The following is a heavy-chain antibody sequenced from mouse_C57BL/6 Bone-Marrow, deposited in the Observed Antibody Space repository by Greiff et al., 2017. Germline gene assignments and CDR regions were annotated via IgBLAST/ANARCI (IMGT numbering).Heavy chain of an antibody. CDR3: ASPGAWFAY. CDR2: IDPSDSYT. J-gene: IGHJ3*01. V-gene: IGHV1-50*01. CDR1: GYTFTSYW. Sequence: QVQLQQPGAELVKPGASVKLSCKASGYTFTSYWMQWVKQRPGHGLEWIGEIDPSDSYTNYNQKFKGKATLTVDTSSSTAYMQLSSLTSEDSAVYYCASPGAWFAYWGQGTLVTVSA. D-gene: IGHD4-1*01.